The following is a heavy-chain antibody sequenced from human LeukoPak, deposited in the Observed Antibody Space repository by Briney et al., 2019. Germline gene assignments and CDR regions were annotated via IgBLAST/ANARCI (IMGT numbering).Heavy chain of an antibody. D-gene: IGHD3-16*02. CDR2: INHSGST. CDR1: GGSFSGYY. V-gene: IGHV4-34*01. J-gene: IGHJ4*02. CDR3: ASGDCVWGSYRSY. Sequence: SETLSLTCAVYGGSFSGYYWSWIRQPPGKGLEWIGEINHSGSTNYNPSLKSRVTISVDTSKNQFSLKLSSVTAADTAVYYCASGDCVWGSYRSYWGQGTLVTVSS.